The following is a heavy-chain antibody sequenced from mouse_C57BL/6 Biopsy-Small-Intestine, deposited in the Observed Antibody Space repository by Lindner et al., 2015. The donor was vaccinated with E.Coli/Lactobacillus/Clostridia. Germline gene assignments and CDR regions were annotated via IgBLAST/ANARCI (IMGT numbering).Heavy chain of an antibody. D-gene: IGHD1-1*01. J-gene: IGHJ4*01. V-gene: IGHV1-47*01. CDR1: GYTFTTYP. CDR2: FHPYNDDT. Sequence: VQLQESGAELVKPGASVKMSCKASGYTFTTYPIEWMKQNHGKSLEWIGDFHPYNDDTKYNEKFKDKATLTVEKSSNTVYLELSRLTSDDSAVYYCARGYYYGITYRAYAMDYWGQGTSVTVSS. CDR3: ARGYYYGITYRAYAMDY.